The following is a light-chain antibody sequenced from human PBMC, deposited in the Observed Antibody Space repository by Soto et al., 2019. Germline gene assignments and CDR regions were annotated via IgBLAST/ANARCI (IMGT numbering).Light chain of an antibody. CDR3: SSYGGSNTVV. Sequence: QFVLTQPPSASGSPGQSVTISCTGSSYIVGGYNYVSWYQQHPGKAPKLMIYEVSKRPSGVPDRLSGSKSGNTASLTVSGLQAEDEADYYCSSYGGSNTVVFGGGTKVTAL. CDR2: EVS. CDR1: SYIVGGYNY. J-gene: IGLJ2*01. V-gene: IGLV2-8*01.